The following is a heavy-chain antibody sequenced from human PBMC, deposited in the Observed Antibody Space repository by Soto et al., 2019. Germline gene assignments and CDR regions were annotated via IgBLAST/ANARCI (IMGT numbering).Heavy chain of an antibody. D-gene: IGHD6-13*01. Sequence: QVQLVQSVAEVKKPGASVQVSCKASGYTFTNYGINWVRQAPGQGLEWMGWINTYNGNTNFAQRLQGRVTMTTESSTSTAYMELRSLRSDDTAVYYCARGSSPVDFDYWGQGTLVTVSS. CDR3: ARGSSPVDFDY. J-gene: IGHJ4*02. CDR1: GYTFTNYG. CDR2: INTYNGNT. V-gene: IGHV1-18*01.